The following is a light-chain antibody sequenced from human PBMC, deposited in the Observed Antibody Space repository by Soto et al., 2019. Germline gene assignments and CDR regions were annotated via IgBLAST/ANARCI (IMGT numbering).Light chain of an antibody. CDR2: VAS. CDR1: QSVSTNY. J-gene: IGKJ2*01. CDR3: QQYGTSPPYT. Sequence: EIVLTQSPGTLSLSPGERATLSCRASQSVSTNYLAWYQQKPGQAPRLLIYVASSRATGIPDRFSGSGSGTDFTLSISRLEPEEFAVYYCQQYGTSPPYTFGQGTRLEIK. V-gene: IGKV3-20*01.